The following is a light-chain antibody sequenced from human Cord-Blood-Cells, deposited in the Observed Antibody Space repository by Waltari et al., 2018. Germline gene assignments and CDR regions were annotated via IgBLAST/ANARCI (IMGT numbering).Light chain of an antibody. Sequence: EIVLTQSPATLSLSPGERATLSCRASQSVSSYLAWYQQKPGQAPRLLNYDASNRATGIPARFSGSGYGTDFTLTISSLEPEDFAVYYWQQRSNWPPGVTFGGGTKVEIK. CDR1: QSVSSY. CDR2: DAS. J-gene: IGKJ4*01. CDR3: QQRSNWPPGVT. V-gene: IGKV3-11*01.